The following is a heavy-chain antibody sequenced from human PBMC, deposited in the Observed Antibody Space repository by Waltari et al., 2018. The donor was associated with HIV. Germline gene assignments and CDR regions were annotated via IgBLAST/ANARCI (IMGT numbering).Heavy chain of an antibody. D-gene: IGHD6-19*01. V-gene: IGHV3-21*01. J-gene: IGHJ4*02. CDR3: ARDLAEEQWLAYFDY. CDR2: ISSSSSYI. Sequence: EVQLVESGGGLVKPGGSLRLSCAASGFTFSSYSMNWVRQAPGKGLEWVSSISSSSSYIYYADSVKGRFTISRDNAKNSLYLQMNSLRAEDTAVYYCARDLAEEQWLAYFDYWGQGTLVTVSS. CDR1: GFTFSSYS.